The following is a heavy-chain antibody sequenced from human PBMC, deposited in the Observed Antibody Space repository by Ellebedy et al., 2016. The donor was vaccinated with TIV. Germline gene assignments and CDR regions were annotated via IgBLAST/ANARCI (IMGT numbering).Heavy chain of an antibody. CDR3: ARGGYSSGWTFDY. CDR1: GYTFTSHG. V-gene: IGHV1-18*04. Sequence: AASVKVSCKASGYTFTSHGFTWARQAPGQGLEWMGWISTYNGDTKYAKNLQGRVTMTTDTSTTTGYMELRSLRSDDTAVYYCARGGYSSGWTFDYWGQGTLVTVST. CDR2: ISTYNGDT. J-gene: IGHJ4*02. D-gene: IGHD6-19*01.